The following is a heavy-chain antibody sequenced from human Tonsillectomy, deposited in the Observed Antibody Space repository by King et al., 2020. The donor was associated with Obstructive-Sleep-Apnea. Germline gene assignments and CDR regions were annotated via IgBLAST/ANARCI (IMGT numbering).Heavy chain of an antibody. CDR1: GVTFSSYG. J-gene: IGHJ6*02. D-gene: IGHD6-13*01. Sequence: QLVQSGGGVVQPGRSLRLSCAASGVTFSSYGMHWVRPAPGKGLEWVAVISYDGSNKYFADSVKGRFTVSRDNSKNTLYLQMNSLRPEDTAGYYCAKEMIAAAATGGMDVWGQGTTVTVSS. CDR2: ISYDGSNK. V-gene: IGHV3-30*18. CDR3: AKEMIAAAATGGMDV.